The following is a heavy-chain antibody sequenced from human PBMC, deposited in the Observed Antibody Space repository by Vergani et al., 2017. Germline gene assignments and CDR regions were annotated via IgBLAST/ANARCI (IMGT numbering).Heavy chain of an antibody. CDR2: INHSGST. Sequence: QVQLQQWGAGLLKPSETLCLTCAVYGGSFSGYYWSWIRQPPGKGLEWIGEINHSGSTNYNPSLKSRVTISVDTSKNQFSLKLSSVTAADTAVYYCARAIRRCSXTSCYLRQPRVFDYWGQGTLVTVSS. CDR1: GGSFSGYY. D-gene: IGHD2-2*01. CDR3: ARAIRRCSXTSCYLRQPRVFDY. J-gene: IGHJ4*02. V-gene: IGHV4-34*01.